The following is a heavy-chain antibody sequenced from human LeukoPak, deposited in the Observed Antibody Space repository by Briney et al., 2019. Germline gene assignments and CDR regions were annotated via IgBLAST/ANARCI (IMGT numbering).Heavy chain of an antibody. V-gene: IGHV3-48*01. CDR2: ISSSSGITI. J-gene: IGHJ4*02. D-gene: IGHD6-13*01. CDR3: AKDSGSSSWYYFDY. Sequence: PGGSLRLSXAASGFTFSSYSMNWVRQAPGKGLEWLSYISSSSGITIYYADSVKGRFTISRDNAKNSLYLQMNSLRAEDTAVYYCAKDSGSSSWYYFDYWGQGTLATVSS. CDR1: GFTFSSYS.